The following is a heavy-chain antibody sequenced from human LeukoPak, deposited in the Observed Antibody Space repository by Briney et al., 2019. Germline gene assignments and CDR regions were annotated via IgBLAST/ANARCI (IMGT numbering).Heavy chain of an antibody. CDR2: GYQGGSS. Sequence: PSETLSVTCAVSGYSISSSYHWGWIRQPPGKGLEWIGNGYQGGSSYYNPSLKSRVTISLDTSKNHFSLKLSSVTAADTAVYYCARGVDVWGKGTTVTVSS. CDR3: ARGVDV. V-gene: IGHV4-38-2*01. CDR1: GYSISSSYH. J-gene: IGHJ6*04.